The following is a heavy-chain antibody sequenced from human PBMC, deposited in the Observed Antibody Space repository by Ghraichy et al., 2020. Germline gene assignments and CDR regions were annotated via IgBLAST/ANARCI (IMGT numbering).Heavy chain of an antibody. Sequence: SETSLTCAVYGGSFSGYYWSWIRQPPGKGLEWIGEINHSGSTNYNPSLKSRVTISVDTSKNQFSLKLSSVTAADTAVYYCARTNCSSTSCYIGDAFDIWGQGTMVTVSS. D-gene: IGHD2-2*02. J-gene: IGHJ3*02. V-gene: IGHV4-34*01. CDR2: INHSGST. CDR1: GGSFSGYY. CDR3: ARTNCSSTSCYIGDAFDI.